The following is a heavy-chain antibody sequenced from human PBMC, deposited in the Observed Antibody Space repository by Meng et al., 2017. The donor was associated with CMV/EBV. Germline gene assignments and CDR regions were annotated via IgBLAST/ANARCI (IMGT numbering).Heavy chain of an antibody. J-gene: IGHJ4*02. CDR2: INWNSGDI. D-gene: IGHD2-2*03. V-gene: IGHV3-9*01. CDR3: AKDIRGYWYSLEY. Sequence: GGSLRLSCAASGFTFDDYAMHWVRQVPGKGLEWVSGINWNSGDIGYADSVKGRFTISRDNAKNSLYLQMNSLRDEDTALYYCAKDIRGYWYSLEYWGQGTLVTVSS. CDR1: GFTFDDYA.